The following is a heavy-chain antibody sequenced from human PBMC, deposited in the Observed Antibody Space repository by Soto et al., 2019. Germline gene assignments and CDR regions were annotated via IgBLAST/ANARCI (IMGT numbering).Heavy chain of an antibody. D-gene: IGHD3-16*02. Sequence: SETLSLTCAVYGGSFSGFYWSWIRQPPGKGLEWIGVINHSGSTNYNPSLKRRVTISVDTSKNQFSLKLSSVTAADTAVYYCARQGPSDYIWGSYRNYYYYYYMDVWGKGTTVTVS. CDR1: GGSFSGFY. J-gene: IGHJ6*03. CDR2: INHSGST. CDR3: ARQGPSDYIWGSYRNYYYYYYMDV. V-gene: IGHV4-34*01.